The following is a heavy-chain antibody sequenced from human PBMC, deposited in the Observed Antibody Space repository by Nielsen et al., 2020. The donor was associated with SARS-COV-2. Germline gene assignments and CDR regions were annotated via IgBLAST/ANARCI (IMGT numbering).Heavy chain of an antibody. CDR3: ARVRGVPFFDY. Sequence: ESLQISCAASGFTFSSYWMSWVRQAPGKGLEWVANIKQDGSEKYYVDSVKGRFTISRDNAKNSLYLQMNSLRAEDTAVYYLARVRGVPFFDYWGQGNLVTVSS. J-gene: IGHJ4*01. V-gene: IGHV3-7*03. D-gene: IGHD3-10*01. CDR1: GFTFSSYW. CDR2: IKQDGSEK.